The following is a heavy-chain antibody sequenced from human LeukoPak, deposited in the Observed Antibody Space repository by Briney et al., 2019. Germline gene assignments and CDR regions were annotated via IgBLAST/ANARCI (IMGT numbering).Heavy chain of an antibody. CDR1: GFTVSSSY. Sequence: PGGSLRLSCAASGFTVSSSYMIWVRQAPGKGLEWVSVIYSGGYTYYEDSVKGRFTISRDHSKNTLYLQMDSLRAEDTAVYYCARENGYKVFDYWGQGTLVTVSS. J-gene: IGHJ4*02. CDR2: IYSGGYT. D-gene: IGHD5-24*01. V-gene: IGHV3-53*01. CDR3: ARENGYKVFDY.